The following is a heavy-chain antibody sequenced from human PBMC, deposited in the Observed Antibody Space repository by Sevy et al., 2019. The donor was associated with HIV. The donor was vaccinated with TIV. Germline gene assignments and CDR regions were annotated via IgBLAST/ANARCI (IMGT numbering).Heavy chain of an antibody. CDR1: GFTFSSYV. J-gene: IGHJ4*02. Sequence: GGSLRLSCAASGFTFSSYVMHWVRQAPGKGLEWVALIWYDGTIKYYADSVKGRFTMSIDNSKDTLFLQMNSLTPEDTAVYDCARGGGYWGGDCYSIDYWGQGALVTVSS. V-gene: IGHV3-33*08. CDR3: ARGGGYWGGDCYSIDY. CDR2: IWYDGTIK. D-gene: IGHD2-21*02.